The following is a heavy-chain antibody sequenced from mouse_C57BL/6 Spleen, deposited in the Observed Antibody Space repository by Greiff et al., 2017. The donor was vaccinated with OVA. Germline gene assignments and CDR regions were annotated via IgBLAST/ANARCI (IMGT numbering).Heavy chain of an antibody. CDR2: IYPRSGNT. V-gene: IGHV1-81*01. Sequence: QVQLQQSGAELARPGASVKLSCKASGYTFTSYGISWVKQRTGQGLEWIGEIYPRSGNTYYNEKFKGKATLTADKSSSTAYMELRSLTSEDSAVYFCASRLFDYDEGAFDYWGQGTTLTVSS. CDR1: GYTFTSYG. D-gene: IGHD2-4*01. J-gene: IGHJ2*01. CDR3: ASRLFDYDEGAFDY.